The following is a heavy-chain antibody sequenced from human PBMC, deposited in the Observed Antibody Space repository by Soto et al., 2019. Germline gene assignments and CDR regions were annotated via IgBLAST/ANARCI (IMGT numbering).Heavy chain of an antibody. Sequence: GDSLKISCKGSGYKFIAYWIAWVRQMPGKGLEWMGIIYPADSDTRYSPSFQGQVTISVDKSINTAYLQWSSLKASDTAMYYCARQAVTGSYLDYWGQGILVTGSA. D-gene: IGHD6-19*01. CDR3: ARQAVTGSYLDY. V-gene: IGHV5-51*01. J-gene: IGHJ4*02. CDR2: IYPADSDT. CDR1: GYKFIAYW.